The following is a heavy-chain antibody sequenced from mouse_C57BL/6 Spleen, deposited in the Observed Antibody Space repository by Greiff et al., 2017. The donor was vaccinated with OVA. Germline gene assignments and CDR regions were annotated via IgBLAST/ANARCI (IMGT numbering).Heavy chain of an antibody. Sequence: EVQVVESGGGLVQPKGSLKLSCAASGFSFNTYAMNWVRQAPGKGLEWVARIRSKSNNYATYYADSVKDRFTISRDDSESMLYLQMNNLKTEDTAMYYCVIYYDYGWYFDVWGTGTTVTVSS. CDR3: VIYYDYGWYFDV. V-gene: IGHV10-1*01. J-gene: IGHJ1*03. D-gene: IGHD2-4*01. CDR2: IRSKSNNYAT. CDR1: GFSFNTYA.